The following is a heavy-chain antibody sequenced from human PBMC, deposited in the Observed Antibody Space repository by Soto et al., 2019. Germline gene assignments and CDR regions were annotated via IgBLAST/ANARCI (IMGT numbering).Heavy chain of an antibody. J-gene: IGHJ5*02. D-gene: IGHD6-6*01. CDR2: IYYSGST. CDR1: GGSISSYY. V-gene: IGHV4-59*01. CDR3: ARAHKTIAARRIYWFDP. Sequence: QVQLQESGPGLVKPSETLSLTCTVSGGSISSYYWSWIRQPPGKGLEWIGYIYYSGSTNYNPALKSRVTISVDTSKHQVSLKLSSVTAADTAVYYCARAHKTIAARRIYWFDPWGQGTLVTVSS.